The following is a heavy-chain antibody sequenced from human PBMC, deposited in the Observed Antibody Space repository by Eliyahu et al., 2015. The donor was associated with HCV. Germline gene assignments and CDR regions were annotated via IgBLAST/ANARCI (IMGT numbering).Heavy chain of an antibody. J-gene: IGHJ5*02. Sequence: QVQLQESGPGLVKPSEILSLPCTVSGGSITTYYGSWIRQPPGKXLXWIGYXHYSGSTNYNPPLKSRVTISIDTSKNQFSLNLTSVTAADTAMYYCASGGGGIAVTGTGGWFDPWGQGTLVTVSS. CDR3: ASGGGGIAVTGTGGWFDP. D-gene: IGHD6-19*01. CDR2: XHYSGST. CDR1: GGSITTYY. V-gene: IGHV4-59*01.